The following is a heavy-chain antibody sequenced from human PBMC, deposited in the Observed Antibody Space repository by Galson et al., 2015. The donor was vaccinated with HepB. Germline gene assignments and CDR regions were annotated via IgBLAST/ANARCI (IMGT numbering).Heavy chain of an antibody. CDR3: ARDSGVVGSGTRHHRHYYLDV. CDR2: INHSGTT. CDR1: GGSFSDYY. V-gene: IGHV4-34*01. D-gene: IGHD6-25*01. Sequence: ETLSLTCTISGGSFSDYYWTWLRQPPGKGLEWLGEINHSGTTHYSPSLKSRLTISADTSKNQFSLTLRSVTAAATAVYYCARDSGVVGSGTRHHRHYYLDVWGKGTTVIVSS. J-gene: IGHJ6*03.